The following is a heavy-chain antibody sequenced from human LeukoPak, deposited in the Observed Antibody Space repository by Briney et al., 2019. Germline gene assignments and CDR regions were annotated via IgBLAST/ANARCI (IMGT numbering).Heavy chain of an antibody. CDR2: IYYSGST. D-gene: IGHD1-26*01. CDR3: ARVTGYSPSMDV. CDR1: GGSISSYY. Sequence: MPSETLSLTCTVSGGSISSYYWSWIRQPPGKGLEWIGYIYYSGSTNYNPSLKSRVTISVDTSKNQFSLKLSSVTAADTAVYYCARVTGYSPSMDVWGKGTTVTVSS. J-gene: IGHJ6*03. V-gene: IGHV4-59*01.